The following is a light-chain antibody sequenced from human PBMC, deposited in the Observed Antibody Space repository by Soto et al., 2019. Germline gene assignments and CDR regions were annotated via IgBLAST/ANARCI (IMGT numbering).Light chain of an antibody. J-gene: IGLJ3*02. CDR3: SSYAGNNNGV. Sequence: QSALTQPPSASGSLGQSVTISCTGTSSDVGAYNYVSWYQLHPGEAPKVMIYEVNKRPSGVPDRFSGSKSGNTASLTVSGLQAEDETDYYCSSYAGNNNGVFGGGTKLTVL. V-gene: IGLV2-8*01. CDR2: EVN. CDR1: SSDVGAYNY.